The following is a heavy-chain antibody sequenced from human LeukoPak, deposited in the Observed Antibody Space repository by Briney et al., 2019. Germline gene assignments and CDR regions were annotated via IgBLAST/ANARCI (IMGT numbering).Heavy chain of an antibody. CDR2: ISHSGST. CDR1: GTSFSGYY. V-gene: IGHV4-34*01. Sequence: PETLSLTCAVDGTSFSGYYWSWIRQPPGKGLEWIGEISHSGSTNYNPSLKSRVTISVDTSKKQFSLKLTSVTAADTAVYYCAIPPTGYSSGWYVYWGQGTLVTVSS. D-gene: IGHD6-19*01. J-gene: IGHJ4*02. CDR3: AIPPTGYSSGWYVY.